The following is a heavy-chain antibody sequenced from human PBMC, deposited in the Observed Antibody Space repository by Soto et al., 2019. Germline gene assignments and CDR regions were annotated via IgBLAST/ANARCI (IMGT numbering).Heavy chain of an antibody. CDR3: ARVVMVRGVKEAPSYYYYGRDV. CDR1: GYTFTGYY. J-gene: IGHJ6*02. V-gene: IGHV1-2*04. CDR2: INPNSGGT. D-gene: IGHD3-10*01. Sequence: ASVKVSCKASGYTFTGYYMHWVRQAPGQGLEWMGWINPNSGGTNYAQKFQGWVTMIRDTSISTAYMELSRLRSDDTAVYYCARVVMVRGVKEAPSYYYYGRDVWGQGTRVTVSS.